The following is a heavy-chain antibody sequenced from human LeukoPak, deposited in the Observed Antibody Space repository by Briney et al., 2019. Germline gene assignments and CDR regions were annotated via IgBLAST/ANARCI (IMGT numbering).Heavy chain of an antibody. CDR1: GGSISSYY. Sequence: SETLSLTCTVSGGSISSYYWSWIRQPPGKGLEWIGRIYTSGSTNYSPSLKSRVTISLDTSKNQFSLKLSSVTAADTAVYYCAGIAAAGRTRPYYFDYWGQGTLVTVSS. CDR3: AGIAAAGRTRPYYFDY. V-gene: IGHV4-4*08. J-gene: IGHJ4*02. D-gene: IGHD6-13*01. CDR2: IYTSGST.